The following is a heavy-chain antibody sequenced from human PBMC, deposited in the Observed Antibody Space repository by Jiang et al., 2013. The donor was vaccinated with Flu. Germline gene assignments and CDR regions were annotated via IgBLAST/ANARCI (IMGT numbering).Heavy chain of an antibody. Sequence: SGSELKKPGASVKVSCKASGYTFTSYAMNWVRQAPGQGLEWMGWINTNTGNPTYAQGFTGRFVFSLDTSVSTAYLQISSLKAEDTAVYYCARSREITMVRGVKSPYYYYGMDVWGQGTTVTVSS. CDR3: ARSREITMVRGVKSPYYYYGMDV. J-gene: IGHJ6*02. V-gene: IGHV7-4-1*02. D-gene: IGHD3-10*01. CDR2: INTNTGNP. CDR1: GYTFTSYA.